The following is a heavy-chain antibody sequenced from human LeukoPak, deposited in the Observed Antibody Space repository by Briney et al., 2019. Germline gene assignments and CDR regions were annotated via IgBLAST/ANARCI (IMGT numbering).Heavy chain of an antibody. Sequence: SVKVSCKASGGTFTNLAISWVRQAPGQGPEWMGRIIPTTGLANYAQKFQGRVTITADKSTSTAYMELSSLRSEDTAVYYCARAPPRLDGYILYYWGQGTLVTVSS. CDR3: ARAPPRLDGYILYY. V-gene: IGHV1-69*04. CDR1: GGTFTNLA. CDR2: IIPTTGLA. D-gene: IGHD5-24*01. J-gene: IGHJ4*02.